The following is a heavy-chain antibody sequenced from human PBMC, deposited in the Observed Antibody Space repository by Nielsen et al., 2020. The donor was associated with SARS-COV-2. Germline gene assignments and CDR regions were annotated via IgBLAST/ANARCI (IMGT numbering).Heavy chain of an antibody. CDR1: VFSLSTSGVG. CDR2: IYWNDDK. J-gene: IGHJ4*02. D-gene: IGHD4-17*01. Sequence: SGPTLVKPTQTLTLTCTFSVFSLSTSGVGVGWIRQPPGKALEWLALIYWNDDKRYSPSLKSRLTITKDTSKNQVVLTMTNMDPVDTATYYCAPSLLDYEGEYYFDYWGQGTLVTVSS. CDR3: APSLLDYEGEYYFDY. V-gene: IGHV2-5*01.